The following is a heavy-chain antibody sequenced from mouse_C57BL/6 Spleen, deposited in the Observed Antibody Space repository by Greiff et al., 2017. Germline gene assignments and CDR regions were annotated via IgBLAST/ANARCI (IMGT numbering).Heavy chain of an antibody. D-gene: IGHD2-4*01. J-gene: IGHJ2*01. CDR1: GFTFSSYA. CDR3: ARVGDYDGFDY. CDR2: ISDGGSYT. V-gene: IGHV5-4*03. Sequence: DVMLVESGGGLVKPGGSLKLSCAASGFTFSSYAMSWVRQTPEKRLEWVATISDGGSYTYYPDNVKGRFTISRDNAKNNLYLQMSHLKSEDTAMYYCARVGDYDGFDYWGQGTTLTVSS.